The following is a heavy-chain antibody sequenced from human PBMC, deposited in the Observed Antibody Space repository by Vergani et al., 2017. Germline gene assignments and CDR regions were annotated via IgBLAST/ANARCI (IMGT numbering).Heavy chain of an antibody. Sequence: QLQLQESGPGLVKPSATLSLTFSVSGAYIRSSNYYWGWIRQHPGKGLEWIWTVSYSGATYYTPSLKNRVKVSLNTSENQFSLQMSSVTAADTAVYYCAKQIYEFWNGYSYYYHYYMDVWGKGTTVTVSS. J-gene: IGHJ6*03. CDR3: AKQIYEFWNGYSYYYHYYMDV. CDR1: GAYIRSSNYY. V-gene: IGHV4-39*01. D-gene: IGHD3/OR15-3a*01. CDR2: VSYSGAT.